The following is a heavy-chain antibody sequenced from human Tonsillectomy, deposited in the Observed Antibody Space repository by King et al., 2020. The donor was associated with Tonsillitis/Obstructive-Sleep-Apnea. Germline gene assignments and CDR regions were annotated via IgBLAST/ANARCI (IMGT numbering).Heavy chain of an antibody. CDR2: INPSGGST. J-gene: IGHJ6*03. D-gene: IGHD2-15*01. Sequence: HVQLVESGAEVKKPGASVKVSCKASGYTFTSYYMHWVRQAPGQGLEWMGIINPSGGSTSSAQKLQGRVTMTRDTSTSTVYMELSSLRSEDTAVYYCASLGYCSGGSCYSRPYYMDVWGKGTTVTVSS. CDR1: GYTFTSYY. CDR3: ASLGYCSGGSCYSRPYYMDV. V-gene: IGHV1-46*01.